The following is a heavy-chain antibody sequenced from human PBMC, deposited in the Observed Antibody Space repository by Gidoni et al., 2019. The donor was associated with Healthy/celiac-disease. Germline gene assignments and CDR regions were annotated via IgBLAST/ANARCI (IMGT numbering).Heavy chain of an antibody. D-gene: IGHD6-6*01. CDR2: MSSSSSYI. CDR1: GFTFSSYS. V-gene: IGHV3-21*01. J-gene: IGHJ6*02. Sequence: EVQLVESGGGLVKPGGSLRLSCAASGFTFSSYSMNWVRQAPGKGLEWVSSMSSSSSYIYYADSVKGRFTISRDNAKNSLYLQMNSLRAEDTAVYYCARDEGVYSSSSDYYYYGMDVWGQGTTVTVSS. CDR3: ARDEGVYSSSSDYYYYGMDV.